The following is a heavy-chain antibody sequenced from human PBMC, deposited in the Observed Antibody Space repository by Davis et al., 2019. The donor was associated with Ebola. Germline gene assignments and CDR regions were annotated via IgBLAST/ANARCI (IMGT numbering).Heavy chain of an antibody. CDR2: INAGDGDT. V-gene: IGHV1-3*01. CDR1: GYIFNNHP. Sequence: ASVKVSCKASGYIFNNHPIHWVRQAPGQRPEWMGWINAGDGDTKFSHNFQGRVTFSRDTSASVAYMELSSLRYDDTAVYYCARADYGDYYGMDVWGQGTTVTVSS. D-gene: IGHD4-17*01. J-gene: IGHJ6*02. CDR3: ARADYGDYYGMDV.